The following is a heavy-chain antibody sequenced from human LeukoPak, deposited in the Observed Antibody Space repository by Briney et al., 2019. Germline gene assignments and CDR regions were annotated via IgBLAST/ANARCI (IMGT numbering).Heavy chain of an antibody. V-gene: IGHV3-23*01. D-gene: IGHD6-13*01. CDR2: ISGSGGST. J-gene: IGHJ6*02. CDR3: AKVKGSSWSFSPTTCGMDV. CDR1: GFSFSSFA. Sequence: GGSLRLSCAASGFSFSSFAMTWVRQAPGKGLEWVSAISGSGGSTYYADSVKGRFTISRDNSKNTLYLQMNSLRAEDTAVYYCAKVKGSSWSFSPTTCGMDVWGQGTTVTVSS.